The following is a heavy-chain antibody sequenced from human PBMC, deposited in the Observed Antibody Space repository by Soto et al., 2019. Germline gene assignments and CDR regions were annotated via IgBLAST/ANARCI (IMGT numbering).Heavy chain of an antibody. D-gene: IGHD3-3*01. Sequence: ASVKVSCKASGYTFTSYDINWVRQATGQGLEWMGWMNPNSGNTGYAQKFQGRVTMTRNTSISTAYTELSSLRSEDTAVYYCARADSITIFGVVIRYGMDVWGQGTTVTVSS. CDR3: ARADSITIFGVVIRYGMDV. J-gene: IGHJ6*02. V-gene: IGHV1-8*01. CDR1: GYTFTSYD. CDR2: MNPNSGNT.